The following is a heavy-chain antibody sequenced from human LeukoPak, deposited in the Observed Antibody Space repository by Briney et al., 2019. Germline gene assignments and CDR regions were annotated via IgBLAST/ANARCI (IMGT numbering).Heavy chain of an antibody. CDR3: ARTLDYYDILTGYYFFDY. Sequence: GESLKISCKGSGYSFTSYWIGWVRQMPGKGLEWMGILYPGDSDTRYSPSFQGQVTISADKSISTAYLQCSSLKASDTAMYYCARTLDYYDILTGYYFFDYWGQGTLVTVSS. J-gene: IGHJ4*02. V-gene: IGHV5-51*01. D-gene: IGHD3-9*01. CDR2: LYPGDSDT. CDR1: GYSFTSYW.